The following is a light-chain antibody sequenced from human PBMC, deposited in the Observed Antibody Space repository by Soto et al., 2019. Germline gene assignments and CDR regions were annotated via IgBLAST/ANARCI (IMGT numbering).Light chain of an antibody. Sequence: EVVMTQSPATLSVSPGERVTLSCRASESVHRNLAWYQQKPGQGPSLLIYYASTMATGVPGRFTGSGSGTEFTLTISSLQSEDFGVYHCQHYSNWPLTFGPGTKVEIK. CDR1: ESVHRN. CDR3: QHYSNWPLT. J-gene: IGKJ3*01. V-gene: IGKV3-15*01. CDR2: YAS.